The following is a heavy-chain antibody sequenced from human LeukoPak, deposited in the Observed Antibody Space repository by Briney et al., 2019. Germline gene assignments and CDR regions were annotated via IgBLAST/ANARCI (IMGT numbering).Heavy chain of an antibody. V-gene: IGHV3-53*01. CDR2: IYSGGST. D-gene: IGHD3-9*01. CDR1: GFTVSSNY. Sequence: PGGSPRLSCAASGFTVSSNYMSCVCQAPGEGVEWVSVIYSGGSTDYADSVKGRFTISRDNSKNTLYLQMNSLRVEDTAVYYCARSSHYDILTGYSEEDAFDMWGQGTMVTVSS. J-gene: IGHJ3*02. CDR3: ARSSHYDILTGYSEEDAFDM.